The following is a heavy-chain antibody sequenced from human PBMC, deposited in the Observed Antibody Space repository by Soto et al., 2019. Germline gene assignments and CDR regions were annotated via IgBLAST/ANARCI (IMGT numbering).Heavy chain of an antibody. CDR2: IYSGGST. V-gene: IGHV3-66*01. J-gene: IGHJ6*02. Sequence: EVQVAESGGGLVQPGGSLRLSCAASGFTVSSNYMSWVRQAAGKGLEWVSLIYSGGSTYYADSVKGRFTISRDKSKNTLYLQMNSLRAEDTAMYYCARDQFPYGMDVWGQGTTVTVSS. CDR3: ARDQFPYGMDV. CDR1: GFTVSSNY.